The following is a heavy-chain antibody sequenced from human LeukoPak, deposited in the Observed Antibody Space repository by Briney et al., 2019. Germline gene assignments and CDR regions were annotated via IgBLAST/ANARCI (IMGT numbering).Heavy chain of an antibody. CDR2: IRYDGRNK. CDR1: GFTFSSYG. D-gene: IGHD3-10*01. Sequence: PGGSLRLSCAASGFTFSSYGMHWVRQAPGKGLEWVAFIRYDGRNKYYADSVKGRFTISRDNSKNTLYLQMNSLRAEDTAVYYCATRHYGSGSYYNDGYWGQGTLVTVSS. J-gene: IGHJ4*02. CDR3: ATRHYGSGSYYNDGY. V-gene: IGHV3-30*02.